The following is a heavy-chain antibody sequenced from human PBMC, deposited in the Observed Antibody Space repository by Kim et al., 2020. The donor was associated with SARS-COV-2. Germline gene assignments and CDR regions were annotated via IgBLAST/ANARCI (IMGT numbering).Heavy chain of an antibody. D-gene: IGHD2-15*01. V-gene: IGHV4-39*01. Sequence: SETLSLTCTVSGGSISSSSYYWGWIRQPPGKGLEWIGSIYYSGSTYYNPSLKSRVIISVDTSKNQFSLKLSSVTAADTAVYYCARQPSWGLVVAATRGLRWFDPWGQGTLVTVSS. CDR2: IYYSGST. CDR1: GGSISSSSYY. J-gene: IGHJ5*02. CDR3: ARQPSWGLVVAATRGLRWFDP.